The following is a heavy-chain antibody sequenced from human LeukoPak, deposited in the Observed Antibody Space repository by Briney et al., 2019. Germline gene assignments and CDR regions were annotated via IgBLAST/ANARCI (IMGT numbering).Heavy chain of an antibody. CDR2: IKPDGSEK. J-gene: IGHJ4*02. Sequence: GGSLRLSCAASGFTFSTYWMSWVRQAPGKGLEWVANIKPDGSEKYYVDSVKGRFTISRDNAKNSLYLQMNSLRAEDTAVYYCARGDDYGDFSYDYWGQGTLVTVSS. CDR3: ARGDDYGDFSYDY. V-gene: IGHV3-7*01. D-gene: IGHD4-17*01. CDR1: GFTFSTYW.